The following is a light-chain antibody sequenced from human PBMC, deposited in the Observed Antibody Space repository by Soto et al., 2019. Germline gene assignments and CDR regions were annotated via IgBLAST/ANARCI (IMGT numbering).Light chain of an antibody. Sequence: QSVLTQPPSVSGAPGQGVTISCTGSSSNIGAGYDVHWYRQLPGTAPRLLIYRNTNRPSGVPDRFFGSKSGTSASLAITGLPAEDEADYYCHSYDSSLSGVVFGGGSRLAVL. CDR1: SSNIGAGYD. J-gene: IGLJ2*01. CDR3: HSYDSSLSGVV. V-gene: IGLV1-40*01. CDR2: RNT.